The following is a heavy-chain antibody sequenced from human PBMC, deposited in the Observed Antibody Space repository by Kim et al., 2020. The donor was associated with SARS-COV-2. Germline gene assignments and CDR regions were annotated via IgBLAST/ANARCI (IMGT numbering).Heavy chain of an antibody. V-gene: IGHV3-23*01. Sequence: GGSLRLSCVASGFTFNVFAMSWVRQAPGKGLEWVSDIVGSGGASFYANSVKGRFTISRDNSKNTLYLQMNSLRVDDTAIYFCVKLKEPAARAGYSFGSWGQGTLVIVSS. CDR1: GFTFNVFA. D-gene: IGHD2-2*01. CDR3: VKLKEPAARAGYSFGS. CDR2: IVGSGGAS. J-gene: IGHJ4*02.